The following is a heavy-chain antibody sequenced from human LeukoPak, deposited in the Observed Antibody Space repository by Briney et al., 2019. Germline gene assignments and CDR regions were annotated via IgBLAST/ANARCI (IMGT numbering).Heavy chain of an antibody. CDR3: AREGLRSIAARRGTRDYMDV. V-gene: IGHV1-2*02. Sequence: ASVKVSCKASGYTFTGYYMHWVRQAPGQGLEWMGWINPNSGGTNYAQKFQGRVTMTTDTSTSTVYMELGSLTSDDTAVYYCAREGLRSIAARRGTRDYMDVWGKGTTVIVSS. CDR1: GYTFTGYY. J-gene: IGHJ6*03. CDR2: INPNSGGT. D-gene: IGHD6-6*01.